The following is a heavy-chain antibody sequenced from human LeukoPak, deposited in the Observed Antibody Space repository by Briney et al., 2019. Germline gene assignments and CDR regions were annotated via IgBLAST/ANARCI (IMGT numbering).Heavy chain of an antibody. CDR1: GLTFSIHW. CDR3: ARAAAGRYYYCYMDV. V-gene: IGHV3-21*04. CDR2: ISSSSSYI. D-gene: IGHD6-13*01. J-gene: IGHJ6*03. Sequence: GGSLRLSCAASGLTFSIHWMNWVRQAPGKGLEWVSSISSSSSYIYYADSVKGRFTISRDNAKNSLYLQMNSLRAEDTAVYYCARAAAGRYYYCYMDVWGKGTTVTISS.